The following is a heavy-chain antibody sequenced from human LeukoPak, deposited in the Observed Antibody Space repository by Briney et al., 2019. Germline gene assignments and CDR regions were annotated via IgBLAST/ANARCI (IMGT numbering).Heavy chain of an antibody. Sequence: SETLSLTCTVSGGSISSSSYYWGWIRQPPGKGLEWIGSIYYSGSTYYNPSLKSRVTISVDTSKNQFSLKLSSVTAADTAVYYCARLNTVTTGSLNYYYYYYMDVWGKGTTVTISS. D-gene: IGHD4-17*01. CDR3: ARLNTVTTGSLNYYYYYYMDV. V-gene: IGHV4-39*01. CDR2: IYYSGST. J-gene: IGHJ6*03. CDR1: GGSISSSSYY.